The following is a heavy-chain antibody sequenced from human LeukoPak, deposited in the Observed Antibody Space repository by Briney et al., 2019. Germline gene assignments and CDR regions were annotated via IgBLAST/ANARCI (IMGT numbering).Heavy chain of an antibody. J-gene: IGHJ4*02. Sequence: ASETLSLTCAVYGGSFSGYYWSWIRQPPGKGLEWIGEINHSGSTNYNPSLKSRVTISLDTSKNHFSLKLSSVTAADTAVYYCARGPINAGDAYWGQGTLVTVSS. D-gene: IGHD1-14*01. CDR2: INHSGST. CDR3: ARGPINAGDAY. V-gene: IGHV4-34*01. CDR1: GGSFSGYY.